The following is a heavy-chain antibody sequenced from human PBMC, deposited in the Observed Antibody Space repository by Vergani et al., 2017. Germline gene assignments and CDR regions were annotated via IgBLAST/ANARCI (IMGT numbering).Heavy chain of an antibody. Sequence: EVQLVESGGGLVQPGGSLRLSCAASGFTFSSYSMNWVRQAPGKGLEWVSYISSSSSTIYYADSVKGRFTISRDNAKNSLYLQMNSLRAEDTAVYYCARAYDFWSGYPTPFDYWGQGTLVTXSS. CDR2: ISSSSSTI. D-gene: IGHD3-3*01. CDR1: GFTFSSYS. CDR3: ARAYDFWSGYPTPFDY. V-gene: IGHV3-48*04. J-gene: IGHJ4*02.